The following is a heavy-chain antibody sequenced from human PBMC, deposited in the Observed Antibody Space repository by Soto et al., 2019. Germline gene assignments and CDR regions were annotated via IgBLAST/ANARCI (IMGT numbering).Heavy chain of an antibody. J-gene: IGHJ6*02. CDR2: IGTAGDT. CDR1: GFPFSRYD. CDR3: AILDYGGNNMDV. Sequence: EVQLVESGGGLVKPGGSLSLSCAASGFPFSRYDMHWVRQATGKGLEWVSAIGTAGDTYYPGPVKGRFTISRENAKNYLYLQMNSLRAGDTAVYYYAILDYGGNNMDVWGQGTTVTVSS. D-gene: IGHD4-17*01. V-gene: IGHV3-13*04.